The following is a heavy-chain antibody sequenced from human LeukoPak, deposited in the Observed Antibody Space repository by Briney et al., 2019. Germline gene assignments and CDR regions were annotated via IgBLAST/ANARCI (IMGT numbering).Heavy chain of an antibody. CDR3: ARDKEGGSNDH. J-gene: IGHJ4*02. D-gene: IGHD2-15*01. CDR1: GYTFTSYD. V-gene: IGHV1-8*03. CDR2: MNPNSGNT. Sequence: ASVKVSCKASGYTFTSYDINRVRQATGQGLEWMGWMNPNSGNTGYAQKFQGRVTITRNTSISTAYMELSGLRVDDTAIYYCARDKEGGSNDHWGQGTLVTVSS.